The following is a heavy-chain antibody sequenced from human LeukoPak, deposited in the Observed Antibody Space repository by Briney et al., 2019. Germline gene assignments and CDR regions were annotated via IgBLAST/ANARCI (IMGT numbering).Heavy chain of an antibody. D-gene: IGHD2-15*01. V-gene: IGHV5-51*01. CDR3: ARRAGVTFCSGGSCYGEVLNWFDP. CDR2: IYPGDSDT. J-gene: IGHJ5*02. CDR1: GYSFTSYW. Sequence: GESLKISCKGSGYSFTSYWIGWVRQMPGKGLEWMEIIYPGDSDTRYSPSFQGQVTISADKSISTAYLQWSSLKASDTAMYYCARRAGVTFCSGGSCYGEVLNWFDPWGQGTLVTVSS.